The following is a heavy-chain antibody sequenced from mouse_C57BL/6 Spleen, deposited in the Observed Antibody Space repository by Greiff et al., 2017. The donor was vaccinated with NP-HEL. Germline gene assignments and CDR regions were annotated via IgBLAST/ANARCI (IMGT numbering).Heavy chain of an antibody. J-gene: IGHJ4*01. CDR3: ARTDYYAMDY. CDR1: GYTFTDYY. CDR2: INPNNGGT. Sequence: EVQLQQSGPELVKPGASVKISCKASGYTFTDYYMNWVKQSHGKSLEWIGDINPNNGGTSYNQKFKGKATLTVDKSSSTAYMELRSLTSEDSAVYYCARTDYYAMDYWGQRTSVTVSS. V-gene: IGHV1-26*01.